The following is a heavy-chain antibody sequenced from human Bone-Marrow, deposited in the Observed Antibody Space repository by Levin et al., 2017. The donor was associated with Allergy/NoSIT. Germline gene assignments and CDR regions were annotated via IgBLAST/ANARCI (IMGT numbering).Heavy chain of an antibody. Sequence: PSETLSLTCAVYGGSFSGYYWSWIRQPPGKGLEWIGEINHSGSTNYNPSLKSRVTISVDTSKNQFSLKLSSVTAADTAVYYCARGLSYGYYFDYWGQGTLVTVSS. D-gene: IGHD5-18*01. V-gene: IGHV4-34*01. CDR3: ARGLSYGYYFDY. CDR1: GGSFSGYY. J-gene: IGHJ4*02. CDR2: INHSGST.